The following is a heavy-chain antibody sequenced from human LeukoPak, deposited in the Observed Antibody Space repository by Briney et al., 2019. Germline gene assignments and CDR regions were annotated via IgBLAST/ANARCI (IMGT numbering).Heavy chain of an antibody. CDR2: IRYDGSNK. J-gene: IGHJ5*02. CDR1: GFTFSSYG. CDR3: AKSPDYYYDSSGYYYH. V-gene: IGHV3-30*02. D-gene: IGHD3-22*01. Sequence: GGSLRLSCAASGFTFSSYGMHWVRQAPGKGLEWVAFIRYDGSNKYYADSVKGRFTISRDNSKNTLYLQMNSLRAEDTAVYYCAKSPDYYYDSSGYYYHWGQGTLVTVSS.